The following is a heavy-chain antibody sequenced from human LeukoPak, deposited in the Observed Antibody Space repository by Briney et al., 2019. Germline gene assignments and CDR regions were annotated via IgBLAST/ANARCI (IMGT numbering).Heavy chain of an antibody. V-gene: IGHV3-15*01. CDR2: IKSKTDGGTT. CDR3: TTRDYGDYYLYAFDI. Sequence: GGSLRPSCAASGFTFSNAWMSWVRQAPGKGLEWVGRIKSKTDGGTTDYAAPVKGRFTISRDDSKNTLYLQMNSLKTEDTAVYYCTTRDYGDYYLYAFDIWGQGTMVTVSS. D-gene: IGHD4-17*01. J-gene: IGHJ3*02. CDR1: GFTFSNAW.